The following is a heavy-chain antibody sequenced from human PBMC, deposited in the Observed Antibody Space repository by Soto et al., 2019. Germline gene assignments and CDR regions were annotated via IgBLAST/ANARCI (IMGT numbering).Heavy chain of an antibody. CDR2: ISGSGGST. CDR1: GFNFSSYA. CDR3: AMGIVVVPAAIAPPPENYGMDV. J-gene: IGHJ6*02. V-gene: IGHV3-23*01. Sequence: GGSLRLSCAASGFNFSSYAMSWVRQAPGKGLEWVSAISGSGGSTYYADSVKGRFTISRDNSKNTLYLQMNSLRADDTEVYYCAMGIVVVPAAIAPPPENYGMDVWGQGTTVTVSS. D-gene: IGHD2-2*03.